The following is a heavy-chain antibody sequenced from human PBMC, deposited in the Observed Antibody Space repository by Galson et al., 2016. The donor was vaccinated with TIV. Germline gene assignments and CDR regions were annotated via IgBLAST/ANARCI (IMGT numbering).Heavy chain of an antibody. CDR2: ISVYNGNT. D-gene: IGHD1-26*01. V-gene: IGHV1-18*01. CDR1: GYTFSESG. J-gene: IGHJ6*03. CDR3: ARSPPNRGAHYSYQMDV. Sequence: SVKVSCKASGYTFSESGISWVRQAPGQGPEWIGYISVYNGNTRHAQRLQDRVTMTTDRSTNTAYMELWSLRSDDTAVYYCARSPPNRGAHYSYQMDVWGKGTTVIVSS.